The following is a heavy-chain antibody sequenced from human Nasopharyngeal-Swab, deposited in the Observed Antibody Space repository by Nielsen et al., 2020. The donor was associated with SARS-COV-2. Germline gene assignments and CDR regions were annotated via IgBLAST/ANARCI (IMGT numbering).Heavy chain of an antibody. V-gene: IGHV3-30*03. Sequence: GESLKISCAASGFTFSSYGMHWVRQAPGKGLEWVAVISYDGSNKYYADSVKGRFTISRDNSKNTLYLQMNSLRAEDTAVYYCARGQDEPGGYSSGWPDYWGQGTLVTVSS. J-gene: IGHJ4*02. CDR2: ISYDGSNK. CDR3: ARGQDEPGGYSSGWPDY. CDR1: GFTFSSYG. D-gene: IGHD6-19*01.